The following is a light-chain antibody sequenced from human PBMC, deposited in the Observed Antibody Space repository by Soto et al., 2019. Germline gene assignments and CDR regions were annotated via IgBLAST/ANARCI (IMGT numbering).Light chain of an antibody. V-gene: IGLV7-46*01. CDR3: LLSYSAARRGV. Sequence: QAVVTQEPSLTVSPGGTVTLTCGSSTGAVTSGHYPYWFQQKPGQAPRTLIYDTSNKHSWTPARFSGSLLGGKADLTLSGAQTEDEAEYYCLLSYSAARRGVFGTGTKLTV. J-gene: IGLJ1*01. CDR2: DTS. CDR1: TGAVTSGHY.